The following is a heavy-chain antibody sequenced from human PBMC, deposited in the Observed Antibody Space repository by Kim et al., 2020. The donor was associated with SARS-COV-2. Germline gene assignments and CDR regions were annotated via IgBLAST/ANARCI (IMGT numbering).Heavy chain of an antibody. CDR2: SYYSGST. V-gene: IGHV4-39*01. Sequence: SETLSLTCTVSGGSISSSSYYWGWMRQPPGKGLEWIGSSYYSGSTYYNPSLKRRVTISVDTSKNQFSLKRSSVTAADTTAYYFSRMAAYGSGTLGGQATL. CDR3: SRMAAYGSGTL. CDR1: GGSISSSSYY. J-gene: IGHJ4*02. D-gene: IGHD3-10*01.